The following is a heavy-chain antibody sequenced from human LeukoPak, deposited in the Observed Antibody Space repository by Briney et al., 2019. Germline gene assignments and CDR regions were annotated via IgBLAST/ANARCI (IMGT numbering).Heavy chain of an antibody. J-gene: IGHJ6*02. CDR3: ARQMLEILTTYGMDV. CDR2: IIPIFGTA. Sequence: SVKVSCKASGGTFSSYAISWVRQAPGQGLEWMGGIIPIFGTANYAQKFQGRVTITADESTSTAYMELSSLRSEDTAVYYCARQMLEILTTYGMDVWGQGTTVTVSS. V-gene: IGHV1-69*13. D-gene: IGHD3-9*01. CDR1: GGTFSSYA.